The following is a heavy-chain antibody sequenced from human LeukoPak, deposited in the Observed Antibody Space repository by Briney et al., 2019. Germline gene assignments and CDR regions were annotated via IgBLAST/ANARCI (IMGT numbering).Heavy chain of an antibody. D-gene: IGHD2-2*01. V-gene: IGHV1-18*01. CDR1: GYTFTSYG. J-gene: IGHJ6*02. CDR3: AANGVSVVVVPAAMRPGYYYYGMDV. Sequence: ASVKVSCKASGYTFTSYGISWVRQAPGQGLEWMGWISAYNGNTNDAQKLQGRVTMTTDTSTSTAYMELRSLRSDDTAVYYCAANGVSVVVVPAAMRPGYYYYGMDVWGQGTTVTVSS. CDR2: ISAYNGNT.